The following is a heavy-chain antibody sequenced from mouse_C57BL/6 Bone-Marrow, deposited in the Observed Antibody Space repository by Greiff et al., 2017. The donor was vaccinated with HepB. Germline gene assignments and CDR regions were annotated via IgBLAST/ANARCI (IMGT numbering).Heavy chain of an antibody. CDR3: ARYHYEYAMDY. D-gene: IGHD2-4*01. Sequence: VKLMESGAELARPGASVKLSCKASGYTFTSYGISWVKQRTGQGLEWIGEIYPRSGNTYYNEKFKGKATLTADKSSSTAYMELRSLTSEDSAVYFCARYHYEYAMDYWGQGTSVTVSS. V-gene: IGHV1-81*01. J-gene: IGHJ4*01. CDR1: GYTFTSYG. CDR2: IYPRSGNT.